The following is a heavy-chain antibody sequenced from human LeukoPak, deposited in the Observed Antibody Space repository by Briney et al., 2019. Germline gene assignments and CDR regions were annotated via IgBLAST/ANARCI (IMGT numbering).Heavy chain of an antibody. J-gene: IGHJ4*02. CDR1: GFTFSSYS. Sequence: PGGSLRLSCAASGFTFSSYSMNWVRQAPGKGPEWVSSISSSSSYIYYADSVKGRFTISRDNAKNSLYLQMNSLRAEDTAVYYCARGPGMNYPALDYWGQGTLVTVSS. V-gene: IGHV3-21*01. CDR2: ISSSSSYI. D-gene: IGHD1-7*01. CDR3: ARGPGMNYPALDY.